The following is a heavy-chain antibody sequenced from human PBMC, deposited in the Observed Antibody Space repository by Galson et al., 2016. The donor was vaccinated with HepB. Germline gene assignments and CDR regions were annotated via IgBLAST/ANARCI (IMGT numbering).Heavy chain of an antibody. CDR1: GGSINSDY. CDR3: ARVHYDYGSPSCIDS. J-gene: IGHJ5*01. D-gene: IGHD3-10*01. Sequence: TLSLTCTVTGGSINSDYWSWIRRPPGRGLEWIGHVFYSGGTDYNPSLESRFTISVDTSKSQFSLKLNYVTTADTAVYYCARVHYDYGSPSCIDSWGRGILVTVS. CDR2: VFYSGGT. V-gene: IGHV4-59*01.